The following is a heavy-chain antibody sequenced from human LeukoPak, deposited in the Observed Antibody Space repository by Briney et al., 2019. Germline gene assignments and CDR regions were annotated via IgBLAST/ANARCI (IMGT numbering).Heavy chain of an antibody. CDR1: GGSFTGYH. CDR2: INHRGHP. CDR3: ARDPTTVVTLPYYFDF. V-gene: IGHV4-34*01. J-gene: IGHJ4*02. D-gene: IGHD4-23*01. Sequence: PSETLSDTCAVYGGSFTGYHGNWIRQSPQRGLEWIGEINHRGHPHYNPSLESRLTISVDTSKNQFSLTLRSVTAADTAVYYCARDPTTVVTLPYYFDFWGRGTPVTVSS.